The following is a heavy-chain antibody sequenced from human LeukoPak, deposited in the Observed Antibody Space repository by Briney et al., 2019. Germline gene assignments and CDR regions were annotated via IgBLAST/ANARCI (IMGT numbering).Heavy chain of an antibody. CDR3: ARRLGYCSGGSCYSDDAFDI. CDR2: ISSGGTYV. D-gene: IGHD2-15*01. CDR1: GFTFKTYS. J-gene: IGHJ3*02. Sequence: GGSLRLSCVVSGFTFKTYSMDWVRQAPRKGLEWVSSISSGGTYVDYADSVKGRFTISRDNAKNSLYLQMNSLRAEDTAVYYCARRLGYCSGGSCYSDDAFDIWGQGTMVTVSS. V-gene: IGHV3-21*04.